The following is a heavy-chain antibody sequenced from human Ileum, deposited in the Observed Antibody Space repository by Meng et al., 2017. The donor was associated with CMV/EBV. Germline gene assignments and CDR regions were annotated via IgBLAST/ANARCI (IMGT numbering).Heavy chain of an antibody. CDR2: MNPNSGNT. D-gene: IGHD2-2*01. CDR3: ARGPALWREPAVRGGNWFDP. V-gene: IGHV1-8*03. J-gene: IGHJ5*02. Sequence: ASVKVSCKASGYTFTNYDINWVRQATGQGLEWMGWMNPNSGNTGYAQKFQGRITITRNTSISTAYMALNSLTSEDTAVYYCARGPALWREPAVRGGNWFDPWGQGTLVTVSS. CDR1: GYTFTNYD.